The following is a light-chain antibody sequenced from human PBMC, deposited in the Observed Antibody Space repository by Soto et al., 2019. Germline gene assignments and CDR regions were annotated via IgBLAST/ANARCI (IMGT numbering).Light chain of an antibody. V-gene: IGKV3-20*01. CDR2: DAS. Sequence: EIVLTQSPGTLSLSPGERVTLSCRASQSVTNSYLAWYQQKPGQAPRLLIYDASTRATGIPDRFSGSGSGTDFTLTISRLEPEDFAGYYCQQYGRSPGLLTFGPGTKVDIK. CDR1: QSVTNSY. J-gene: IGKJ3*01. CDR3: QQYGRSPGLLT.